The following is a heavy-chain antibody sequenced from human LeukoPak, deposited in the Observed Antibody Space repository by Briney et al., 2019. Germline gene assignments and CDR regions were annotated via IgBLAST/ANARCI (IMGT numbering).Heavy chain of an antibody. Sequence: ASVKVSCKASGYTFTSYAMHWVRQAPGQRLEWMGWINAGIGNTKYSQKFQARITITRDTSASTAYVELSSLRSEDTAVYYCARVSPTTSKLAYWGQGTLVTVSS. CDR1: GYTFTSYA. CDR3: ARVSPTTSKLAY. D-gene: IGHD5-12*01. CDR2: INAGIGNT. J-gene: IGHJ4*02. V-gene: IGHV1-3*01.